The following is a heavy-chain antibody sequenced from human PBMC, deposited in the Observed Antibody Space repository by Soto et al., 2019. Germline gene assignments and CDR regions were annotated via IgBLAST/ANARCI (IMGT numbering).Heavy chain of an antibody. CDR1: GYTFTSSS. CDR3: ARATYTSGHSPTFAMDV. Sequence: ASVNVSFKSSGYTFTSSSIHWVRQAPGQELEWMGWINGGNGYTKYSRNFQDRVTLTRDTSASTTCMELSSLRSEDTAIFYCARATYTSGHSPTFAMDVWGQGTTVTVSS. V-gene: IGHV1-3*01. D-gene: IGHD3-10*01. CDR2: INGGNGYT. J-gene: IGHJ6*02.